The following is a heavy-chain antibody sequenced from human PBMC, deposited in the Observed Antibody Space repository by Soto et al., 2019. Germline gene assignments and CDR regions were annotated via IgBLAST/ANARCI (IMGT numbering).Heavy chain of an antibody. CDR1: GYTFTVYY. Sequence: ASVKVSCKASGYTFTVYYMHWVRQAPGQGLEWMGWINPNSGGTNYAQKFQGWVTMTRDTSISTAYMELSRLRSDDTAVYYCARDRGVVVVAAKGTFDYWGQGTLVTVSS. D-gene: IGHD2-15*01. CDR3: ARDRGVVVVAAKGTFDY. CDR2: INPNSGGT. J-gene: IGHJ4*02. V-gene: IGHV1-2*04.